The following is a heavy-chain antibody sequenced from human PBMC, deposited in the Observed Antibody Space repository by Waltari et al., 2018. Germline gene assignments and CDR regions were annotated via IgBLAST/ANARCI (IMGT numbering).Heavy chain of an antibody. CDR3: AGIRRGYWFFDL. J-gene: IGHJ2*01. CDR1: GFTFSSYA. V-gene: IGHV3-23*04. Sequence: EVQLVESGGDLVQPGGSLRLSCAASGFTFSSYAMSWVRQAPGKGLEWVSAISGTGGSTYYADSVKGRFTISRDNAKNSVYLQMNSLRADDTAVYYCAGIRRGYWFFDLWGRGTLVTVSS. CDR2: ISGTGGST. D-gene: IGHD3-10*01.